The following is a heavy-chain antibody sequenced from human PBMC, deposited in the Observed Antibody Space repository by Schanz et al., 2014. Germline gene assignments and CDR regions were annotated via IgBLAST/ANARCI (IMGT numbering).Heavy chain of an antibody. CDR3: ARDRPRRGVTGYYNDV. CDR2: ISGESYYI. J-gene: IGHJ6*02. CDR1: GFTFSDYS. Sequence: EVHLVESGGGLVKPGGSLRLSCGASGFTFSDYSMNWVRQAPGKGLEWVSSISGESYYITYADSVKGRFTISRDNAKNSLYLQMNSLRDEDTAVYYCARDRPRRGVTGYYNDVWGQGTSVTVSS. D-gene: IGHD3-9*01. V-gene: IGHV3-21*01.